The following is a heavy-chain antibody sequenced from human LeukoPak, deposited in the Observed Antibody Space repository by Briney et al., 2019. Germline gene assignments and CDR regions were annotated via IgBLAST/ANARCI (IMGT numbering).Heavy chain of an antibody. CDR2: IYYSGST. D-gene: IGHD6-19*01. J-gene: IGHJ4*02. Sequence: SETLSLTCTVSGGSISSYYWSWIRQPPGKGLEWIGYIYYSGSTNYNPSLKSRVTISVDTSKNQFSLKLSSVTAADTAVYYCARQRRNSGWYVGGLDYWGQGTLVTVSS. CDR1: GGSISSYY. CDR3: ARQRRNSGWYVGGLDY. V-gene: IGHV4-59*08.